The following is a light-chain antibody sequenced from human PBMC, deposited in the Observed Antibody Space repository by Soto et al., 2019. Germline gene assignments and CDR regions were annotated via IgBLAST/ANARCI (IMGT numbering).Light chain of an antibody. Sequence: VLTQSPDTLSLSPGERATLSCRATETVGSNLAWFQQKPGQTPRLLIYDASTRVTGIPARFRGSGYGRDFTLTISSXXXXXFAVYYCQQRSVWXXLNFGGGTKVXIK. CDR2: DAS. J-gene: IGKJ4*01. V-gene: IGKV3-11*02. CDR1: ETVGSN. CDR3: QQRSVWXXLN.